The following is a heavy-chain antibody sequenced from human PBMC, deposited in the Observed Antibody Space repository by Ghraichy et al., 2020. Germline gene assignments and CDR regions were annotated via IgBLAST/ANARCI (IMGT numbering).Heavy chain of an antibody. J-gene: IGHJ6*02. CDR2: IYYSGST. V-gene: IGHV4-59*01. Sequence: SQTLSLTCTVSGCSISSYYWSWIRQPPGKGLEWIGYIYYSGSTNYNPSLKSRVTISVDTSKNQFSLKLSSVSAADTAVYYCAREGDVDTAMGHYYYGMDVWGQGTTVTVSS. CDR1: GCSISSYY. D-gene: IGHD5-18*01. CDR3: AREGDVDTAMGHYYYGMDV.